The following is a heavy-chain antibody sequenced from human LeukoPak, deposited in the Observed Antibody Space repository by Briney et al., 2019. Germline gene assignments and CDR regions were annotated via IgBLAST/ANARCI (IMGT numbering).Heavy chain of an antibody. CDR3: AKGPPYGSGSYYFDY. J-gene: IGHJ4*02. Sequence: TGGSLRLSCAASGFTFDDYAMHWVRQAPGKGLEWVSGISWNSGSIGYADSAKGRFTISRDNAKNSLYLQMNSLRAEDTALYYCAKGPPYGSGSYYFDYWGQGTLVTVSS. CDR2: ISWNSGSI. D-gene: IGHD3-10*01. V-gene: IGHV3-9*01. CDR1: GFTFDDYA.